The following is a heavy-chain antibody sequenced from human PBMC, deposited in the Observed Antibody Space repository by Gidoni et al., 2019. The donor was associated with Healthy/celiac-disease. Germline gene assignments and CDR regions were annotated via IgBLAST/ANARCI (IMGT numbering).Heavy chain of an antibody. D-gene: IGHD5-12*01. Sequence: EVQLLESGGGLVQPGGSLRLSWAASGFTFNSYAMSWVRQAPGKGLEWVSAISGSGGSTYYADSVKGRFTISRDNSKNTLYLQMNSLRAEDTAVYYCAKERWLQLYAFDIWGQGTMVTVSS. CDR1: GFTFNSYA. CDR2: ISGSGGST. J-gene: IGHJ3*02. V-gene: IGHV3-23*01. CDR3: AKERWLQLYAFDI.